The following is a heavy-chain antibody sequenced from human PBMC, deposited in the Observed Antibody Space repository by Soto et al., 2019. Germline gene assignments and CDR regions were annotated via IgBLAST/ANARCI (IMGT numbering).Heavy chain of an antibody. Sequence: WSLRLSCAASGFTFSSYAMHWVRHAPGKGLEWVAVISYDGSNKYYADSVKGRFTISRDNSKNTLYLQMNSLRAEDTAVYYCARAAIAARTNHYSSYGMEVWGEGTTV. J-gene: IGHJ6*01. V-gene: IGHV3-30-3*01. D-gene: IGHD6-6*01. CDR1: GFTFSSYA. CDR2: ISYDGSNK. CDR3: ARAAIAARTNHYSSYGMEV.